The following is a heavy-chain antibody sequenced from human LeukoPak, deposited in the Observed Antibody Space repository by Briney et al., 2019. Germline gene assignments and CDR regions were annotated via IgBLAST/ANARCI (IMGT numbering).Heavy chain of an antibody. CDR1: GFTFSSYS. CDR3: ARDISGWFDFDY. J-gene: IGHJ4*02. D-gene: IGHD6-19*01. V-gene: IGHV3-21*01. CDR2: ISSSSSYI. Sequence: GGSLRLSCAASGFTFSSYSMNWVRQAPGKGLEWVSSISSSSSYIYYADSVKGRFTISRDNAKNSLYLQMNSLRAEDTAVYYCARDISGWFDFDYWGQGTLVTVSS.